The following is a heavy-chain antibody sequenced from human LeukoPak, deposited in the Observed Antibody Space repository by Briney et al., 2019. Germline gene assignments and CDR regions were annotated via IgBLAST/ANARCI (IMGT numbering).Heavy chain of an antibody. CDR2: ISSDASTI. D-gene: IGHD7-27*01. J-gene: IGHJ4*02. Sequence: GGSLRLSCAASGFTFSRYVMHWVRQPPGKGLQWVAVISSDASTIYYADAVRGRFTISRDNSKNTVYLQMNSLRPEDAAIYFCARESTTGAYFDYWGQGTVVTVSA. CDR1: GFTFSRYV. CDR3: ARESTTGAYFDY. V-gene: IGHV3-30*01.